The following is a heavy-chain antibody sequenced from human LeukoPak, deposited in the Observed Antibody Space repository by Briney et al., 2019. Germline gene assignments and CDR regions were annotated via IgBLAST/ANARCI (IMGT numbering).Heavy chain of an antibody. CDR1: GYTFTGYY. CDR2: IIPIFGTA. D-gene: IGHD3-22*01. J-gene: IGHJ4*02. CDR3: ASLTSPSSGQEY. V-gene: IGHV1-69*13. Sequence: ASVKVSCKASGYTFTGYYMHWVRQAPGQGLEWMGGIIPIFGTANYAQKFQGRVTITADESTSTAYMELSSLRSEDTAVYYCASLTSPSSGQEYWGQGTLVTVSS.